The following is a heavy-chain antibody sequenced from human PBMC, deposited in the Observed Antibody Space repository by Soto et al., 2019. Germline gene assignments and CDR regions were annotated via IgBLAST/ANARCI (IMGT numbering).Heavy chain of an antibody. J-gene: IGHJ5*02. Sequence: QVHLQQWGAGLLKPSETLSLTCAVYGESFIGYYWTWIRQPPGKGLVWIGEINNRGNTNYIPSLMSRVTISIDTSKTPFSLKLTSVTAADTSVYYCARTDIVTTNWFDPWGQGILVTVSS. V-gene: IGHV4-34*02. D-gene: IGHD5-12*01. CDR1: GESFIGYY. CDR2: INNRGNT. CDR3: ARTDIVTTNWFDP.